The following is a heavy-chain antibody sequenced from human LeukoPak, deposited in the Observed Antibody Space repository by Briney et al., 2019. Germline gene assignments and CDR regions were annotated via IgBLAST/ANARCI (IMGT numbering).Heavy chain of an antibody. CDR2: IIPIFGTA. CDR1: GGTFSSYA. CDR3: ARDRIGGSGSYYYYMDV. Sequence: GASVKVSCKASGGTFSSYAISWVRQSPGQGLEWTGGIIPIFGTANYAQKFQGRVTITADESTSTAYMELSSLRSEDTAVYYCARDRIGGSGSYYYYMDVWGKGTTVTISS. V-gene: IGHV1-69*01. J-gene: IGHJ6*03. D-gene: IGHD3-10*01.